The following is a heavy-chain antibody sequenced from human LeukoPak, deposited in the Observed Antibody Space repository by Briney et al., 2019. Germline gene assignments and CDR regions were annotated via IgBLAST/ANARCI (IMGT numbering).Heavy chain of an antibody. CDR3: ARDRSYGSYSDY. Sequence: GGSLRLSCAASGFTFSSYAMHWVRQAPGKGLEYVSAISSNGGSTYYANSVKGRFTISRDNAKNSVYLQMNSLRAEDTAVYYCARDRSYGSYSDYWGQGTLVTVSS. CDR2: ISSNGGST. V-gene: IGHV3-64*01. J-gene: IGHJ4*02. D-gene: IGHD3-16*01. CDR1: GFTFSSYA.